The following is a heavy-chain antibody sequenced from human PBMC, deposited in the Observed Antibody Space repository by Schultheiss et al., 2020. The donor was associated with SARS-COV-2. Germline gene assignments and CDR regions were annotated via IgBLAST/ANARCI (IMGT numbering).Heavy chain of an antibody. CDR3: ARNGYYDSIAYYFDY. D-gene: IGHD3-22*01. CDR1: GGSFSGYY. V-gene: IGHV4-34*09. Sequence: SETLSLTCAVYGGSFSGYYWSWIRQPPGKGLEWIGYIYYSGSTNYNPSLKSRVSISVDTSENQFSLRLNSVTAADTAVYYCARNGYYDSIAYYFDYWGQGALVTVSS. CDR2: IYYSGST. J-gene: IGHJ4*02.